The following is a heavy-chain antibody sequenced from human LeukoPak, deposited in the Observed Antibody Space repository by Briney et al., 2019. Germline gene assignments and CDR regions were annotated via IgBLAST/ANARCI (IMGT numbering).Heavy chain of an antibody. CDR3: ASDSQQLVGFGY. J-gene: IGHJ4*02. CDR2: IYHSGST. CDR1: GYSISSGYY. D-gene: IGHD6-13*01. V-gene: IGHV4-38-2*02. Sequence: SETLSLTCTVSGYSISSGYYWGWIRQPPGKGLEWIGSIYHSGSTYYNPSLKSRVTISVDTSKNQLSLKLSSVTAADTAVYYCASDSQQLVGFGYWGQGTLVTVSS.